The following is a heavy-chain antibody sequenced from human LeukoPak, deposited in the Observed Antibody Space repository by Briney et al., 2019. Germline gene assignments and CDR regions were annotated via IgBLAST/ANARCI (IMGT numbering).Heavy chain of an antibody. CDR3: ARGRFGYCSSTSCRSHYYYYYYMDV. J-gene: IGHJ6*03. Sequence: SDTLSLTCTVSGGSISSYYWGWIRLPPGKGLEWIGYISYSGSTTYIPSLKSRVTMSVDTSKNQFSLKLSSVTAADTAVYYCARGRFGYCSSTSCRSHYYYYYYMDVWGKGTTVTVSS. CDR1: GGSISSYY. V-gene: IGHV4-59*12. D-gene: IGHD2-2*03. CDR2: ISYSGST.